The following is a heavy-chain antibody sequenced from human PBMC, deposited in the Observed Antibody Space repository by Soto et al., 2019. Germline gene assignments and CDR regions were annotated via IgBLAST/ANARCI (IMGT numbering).Heavy chain of an antibody. D-gene: IGHD3-10*01. V-gene: IGHV1-18*04. CDR1: GYTFTSYG. Sequence: ASVKVSCKASGYTFTSYGISWVRQAPGQGLEWMGWISAYNGNTNYAQKLQGRVTMTTDTSTSIAYMELRSLRSDDTAVYYCARDHPFYGSGSYPLYWGQGTLVTVSS. J-gene: IGHJ4*02. CDR2: ISAYNGNT. CDR3: ARDHPFYGSGSYPLY.